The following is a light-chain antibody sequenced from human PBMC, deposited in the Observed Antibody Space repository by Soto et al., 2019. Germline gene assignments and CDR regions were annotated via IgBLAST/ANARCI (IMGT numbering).Light chain of an antibody. V-gene: IGKV1-39*01. CDR1: QSINSY. J-gene: IGKJ4*01. Sequence: DIQMTQSPSSLSASVGDRVTITCRASQSINSYLNWYQQKPGKAPKLLIYAASSLQSGVPSRFSGSGSGTDFTLTISSLQPENFATYYCQQSYSTSPLTFGGGTKVEIK. CDR2: AAS. CDR3: QQSYSTSPLT.